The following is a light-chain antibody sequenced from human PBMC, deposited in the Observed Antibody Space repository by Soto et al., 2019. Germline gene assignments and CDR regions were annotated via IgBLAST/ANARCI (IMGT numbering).Light chain of an antibody. CDR2: GAS. Sequence: EIVLTQSPGTLSLSPGERATLSCRASQSVSSNYLAWYQQRPGQAPRVLIYGASSRATGIPDRFSGSGSGTDFTLTISRLEPEYFSVYFCPPYVNSPPHPFGQGT. V-gene: IGKV3-20*01. CDR1: QSVSSNY. CDR3: PPYVNSPPHP. J-gene: IGKJ2*01.